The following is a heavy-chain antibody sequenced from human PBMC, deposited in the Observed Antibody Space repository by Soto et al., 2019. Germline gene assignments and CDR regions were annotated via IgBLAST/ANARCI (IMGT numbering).Heavy chain of an antibody. CDR2: TYYRSKWYN. CDR1: GDNVSSNSAA. J-gene: IGHJ6*02. Sequence: SQTLSLTYAISGDNVSSNSAAWNCIRQSPSRGLEWLGRTYYRSKWYNDYAVSVKSRITINPDTSKNQFSLQLNSVTPEDTAVYYCARHHYIVVVPASFSSIHRPDYGMVFWCQGT. D-gene: IGHD2-2*01. V-gene: IGHV6-1*01. CDR3: ARHHYIVVVPASFSSIHRPDYGMVF.